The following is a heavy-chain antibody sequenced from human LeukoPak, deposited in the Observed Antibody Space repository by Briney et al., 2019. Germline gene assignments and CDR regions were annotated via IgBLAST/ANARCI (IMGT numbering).Heavy chain of an antibody. V-gene: IGHV3-7*01. Sequence: GGSLRLSCAASGFTFSSYWMSWVRQAPGKGLEWVANIKQDGSEKYYVDSVKGRFTISRDNAKNSLYLQMNSLRAEDTAVYYCARENVDTAMVTLDYWGQGTLVTVSS. D-gene: IGHD5-18*01. J-gene: IGHJ4*02. CDR1: GFTFSSYW. CDR3: ARENVDTAMVTLDY. CDR2: IKQDGSEK.